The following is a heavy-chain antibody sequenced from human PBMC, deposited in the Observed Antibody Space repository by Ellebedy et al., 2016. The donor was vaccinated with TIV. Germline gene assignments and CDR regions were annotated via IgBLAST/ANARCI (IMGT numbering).Heavy chain of an antibody. J-gene: IGHJ4*02. CDR3: ARDPGGSVDY. CDR2: IYSGGSI. D-gene: IGHD6-19*01. Sequence: GESLKISCAASGFTVSSNHMSWVRQAPGKGLEWVSVIYSGGSIYYADSVKGRLTISRDNSKNTLYLQMNSLRVEDTAVYYCARDPGGSVDYWGQGTLVTVSS. V-gene: IGHV3-66*01. CDR1: GFTVSSNH.